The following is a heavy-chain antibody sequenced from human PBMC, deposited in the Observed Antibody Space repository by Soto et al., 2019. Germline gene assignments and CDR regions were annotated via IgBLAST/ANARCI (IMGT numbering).Heavy chain of an antibody. D-gene: IGHD5-18*01. CDR2: ISSSSSYI. J-gene: IGHJ3*02. CDR1: GFTFSSYS. CDR3: ARVRDTAMVDAFDI. V-gene: IGHV3-21*01. Sequence: GGSLRLSCAASGFTFSSYSMNWVRQAPGKGLEWVSSISSSSSYIYYADSVKGRFTISRDNAKNSLYLQMNSLRAEDTAVYYCARVRDTAMVDAFDIWGQGTMVTVSS.